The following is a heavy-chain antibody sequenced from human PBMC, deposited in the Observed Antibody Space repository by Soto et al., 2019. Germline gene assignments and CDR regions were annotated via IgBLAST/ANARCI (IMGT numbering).Heavy chain of an antibody. V-gene: IGHV3-15*07. J-gene: IGHJ4*01. CDR1: GFTFSNAW. Sequence: EVQLVESGGGLVKPGGSLTLSCAASGFTFSNAWINWVRQAPGKGLEWVGRIKSKTDGGTTDFAASVKGRFAISRDDSINMVFMQMNSLKTEDTAVYYCTTDSSIAMIPARFDYWSHGTLVTVSS. CDR3: TTDSSIAMIPARFDY. CDR2: IKSKTDGGTT. D-gene: IGHD3-22*01.